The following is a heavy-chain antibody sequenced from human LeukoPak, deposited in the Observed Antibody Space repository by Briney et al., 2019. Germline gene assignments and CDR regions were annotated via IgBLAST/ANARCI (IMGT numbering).Heavy chain of an antibody. D-gene: IGHD2/OR15-2a*01. Sequence: VASVKVSCKASGYTFTSYYTHWVRQAPGQRLEGMGIIKPSGGSTLYAQKFQGRVTVTSDMSTSTVYVELSSLRSEDTAVYYCAREVPENFNFDYWGQGTLVTVSS. CDR2: IKPSGGST. CDR3: AREVPENFNFDY. V-gene: IGHV1-46*01. CDR1: GYTFTSYY. J-gene: IGHJ4*02.